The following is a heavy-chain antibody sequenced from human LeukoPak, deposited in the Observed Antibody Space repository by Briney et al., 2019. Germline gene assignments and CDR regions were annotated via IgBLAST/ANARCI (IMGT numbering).Heavy chain of an antibody. V-gene: IGHV3-53*01. CDR2: IYSGGNT. CDR3: VRDYGNY. D-gene: IGHD3-10*01. Sequence: GSLRLSCAASGFTVSSNYMSWVRQAPGKGLEWVSVIYSGGNTYYADSVKGRFTISRDNAKNSMYLQMNTLRAEDTAVYYCVRDYGNYWGQGTLVTVSS. CDR1: GFTVSSNY. J-gene: IGHJ4*02.